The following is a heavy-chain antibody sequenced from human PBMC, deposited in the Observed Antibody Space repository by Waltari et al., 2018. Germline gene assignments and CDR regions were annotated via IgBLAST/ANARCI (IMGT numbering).Heavy chain of an antibody. Sequence: QVHLQESGPGLVKPSETLSLNCSVSGGYIRNYYWSWIRQPAGKGPEWIGRIYSSGTTDYNPALKRRVTMSVDTPKNEFSLNVASVTAADTAVYYCARGPYCGGDCYLDSWGQGTLVTVSS. CDR3: ARGPYCGGDCYLDS. D-gene: IGHD2-21*01. CDR1: GGYIRNYY. V-gene: IGHV4-4*07. CDR2: IYSSGTT. J-gene: IGHJ4*02.